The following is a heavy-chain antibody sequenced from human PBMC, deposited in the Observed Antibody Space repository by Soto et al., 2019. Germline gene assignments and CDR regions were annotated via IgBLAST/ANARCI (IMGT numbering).Heavy chain of an antibody. CDR1: GYTFTSYP. V-gene: IGHV1-18*04. D-gene: IGHD1-7*01. CDR3: AREYYGTTTWIDY. CDR2: VNSYDGTT. Sequence: QVQLVQSAPELQRPGDSVKVSCKTSGYTFTSYPYSWVRQAPGQGLEWMGWVNSYDGTTKVAQQFRDRITLTADKSAATVFMELRRLTSDDTAVYYCAREYYGTTTWIDYWDQGTLVAVSS. J-gene: IGHJ4*02.